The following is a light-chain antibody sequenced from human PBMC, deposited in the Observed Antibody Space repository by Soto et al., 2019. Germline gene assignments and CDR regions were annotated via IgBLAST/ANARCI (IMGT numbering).Light chain of an antibody. CDR3: QYLNSFPLT. V-gene: IGKV1-9*01. CDR2: DAS. CDR1: QGISNH. Sequence: DIQLTQSPSFLSASVGDRVTITCRASQGISNHLAWYQQRPGKAPKLLIYDASRLQSGVPSRFSGTGSGTDFSLTISSLQPEDVATYYCQYLNSFPLTFGGGTKVDIK. J-gene: IGKJ4*01.